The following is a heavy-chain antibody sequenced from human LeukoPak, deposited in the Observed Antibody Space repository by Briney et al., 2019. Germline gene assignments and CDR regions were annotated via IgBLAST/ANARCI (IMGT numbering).Heavy chain of an antibody. CDR2: INHSGST. V-gene: IGHV4-34*01. J-gene: IGHJ4*02. CDR1: GGSFSGYY. Sequence: SETLSLTCTVSGGSFSGYYWSWIRQPPGKGLEWIGEINHSGSTNYNPSLKSRVTISVDTSKNQFSLKLSSVTAADTAVYYCARQRPMKAYYYGSGSYYPLDYWGQGTLVTVSS. CDR3: ARQRPMKAYYYGSGSYYPLDY. D-gene: IGHD3-10*01.